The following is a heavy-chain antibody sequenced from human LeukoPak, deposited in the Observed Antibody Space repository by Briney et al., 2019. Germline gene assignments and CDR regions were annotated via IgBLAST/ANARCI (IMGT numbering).Heavy chain of an antibody. Sequence: GASVKVSCKASGYTFTSYGINWVRQAPGQGLEWMGWISAYNGNTNYAQKLQDRVTMTTDTSTSTAYMELRSLRSDDTAIYYCARMVSIPVAGHRPLFDYWGQGTLVTVSS. D-gene: IGHD3-3*01. CDR1: GYTFTSYG. J-gene: IGHJ4*02. CDR2: ISAYNGNT. V-gene: IGHV1-18*01. CDR3: ARMVSIPVAGHRPLFDY.